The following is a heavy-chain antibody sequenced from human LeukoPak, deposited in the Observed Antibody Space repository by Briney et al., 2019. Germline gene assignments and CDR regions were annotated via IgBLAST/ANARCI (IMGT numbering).Heavy chain of an antibody. Sequence: ASVKVSCKVSGHTLSELSMHWVRQAPGEGLEWMGGFDPVDGETIYAQKFQGRVSMTEDTSTDTAYMELSSLRSEDTAVYYCARGGSHSGYYGGNAFDMWGQGTMVAVSS. D-gene: IGHD3-22*01. CDR2: FDPVDGET. V-gene: IGHV1-24*01. CDR1: GHTLSELS. CDR3: ARGGSHSGYYGGNAFDM. J-gene: IGHJ3*02.